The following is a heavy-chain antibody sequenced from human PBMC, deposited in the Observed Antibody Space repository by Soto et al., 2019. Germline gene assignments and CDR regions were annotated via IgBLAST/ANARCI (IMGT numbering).Heavy chain of an antibody. CDR3: AKGPHTNVGWPYYFES. D-gene: IGHD6-19*01. CDR1: GFSLANYP. CDR2: SSPRGDTI. Sequence: GGSLRLSCVASGFSLANYPMNWVRQTPGKGLEWISYSSPRGDTIYYADSVEGRFTISRDNARNSSSLHMSSLRDEDSALYYCAKGPHTNVGWPYYFESWGQGVPVTVS. J-gene: IGHJ4*02. V-gene: IGHV3-48*02.